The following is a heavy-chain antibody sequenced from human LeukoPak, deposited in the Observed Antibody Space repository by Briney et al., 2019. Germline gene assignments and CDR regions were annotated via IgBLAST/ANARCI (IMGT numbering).Heavy chain of an antibody. CDR2: ISYDGSIK. CDR1: GFTFSSHA. D-gene: IGHD2-2*01. V-gene: IGHV3-30-3*01. J-gene: IGHJ4*02. CDR3: ARDRSRNYSCDY. Sequence: GGSLRLSCAASGFTFSSHAMHWVRQAPGKGLEWVAFISYDGSIKYYADSVKGRFTISRDNSKNTLYLQMSSLRTEDTAVYYCARDRSRNYSCDYWGQGTLVSVSS.